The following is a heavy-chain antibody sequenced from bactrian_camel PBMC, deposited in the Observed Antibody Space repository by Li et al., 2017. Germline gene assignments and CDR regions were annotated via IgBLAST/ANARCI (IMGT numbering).Heavy chain of an antibody. CDR3: AIRGNWLEYTY. CDR1: GFTFSTYD. D-gene: IGHD1*01. Sequence: DVQLVESGGGLVQPRGSLRLSCAASGFTFSTYDMSWLRQVPGEGPEWVAAINSSGGLIYYSDSVKGRFAVARDNAKNTLSLQLNNLKTEDTAMYYCAIRGNWLEYTYWGQGTQVTVS. CDR2: INSSGGLI. J-gene: IGHJ4*01. V-gene: IGHV3S31*01.